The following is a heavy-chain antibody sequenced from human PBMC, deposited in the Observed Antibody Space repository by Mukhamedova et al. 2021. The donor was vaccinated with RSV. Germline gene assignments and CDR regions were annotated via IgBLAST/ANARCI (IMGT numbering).Heavy chain of an antibody. CDR1: GFTSSDYY. CDR3: AREDYGSGSYHNW. V-gene: IGHV3-11*05. CDR2: IGSSSYI. Sequence: GFTSSDYYMSWIRKAPGKGREWVSYIGSSSYINYEDSVKGRFTIPRDTAKNSRNLKMKSRRAEDPAGYSCAREDYGSGSYHNW. D-gene: IGHD3-10*01. J-gene: IGHJ5*01.